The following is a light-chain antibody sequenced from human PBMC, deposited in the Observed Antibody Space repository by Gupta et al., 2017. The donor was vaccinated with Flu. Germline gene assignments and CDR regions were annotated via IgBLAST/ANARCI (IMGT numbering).Light chain of an antibody. J-gene: IGLJ7*01. CDR3: QLWGGDHAV. CDR2: DDT. CDR1: NIGSRT. Sequence: SYVLTQPPSVSVAPGQTARITCGVDNIGSRTVHWYQQRPGQALILVVYDDTDRPSGIPERFSGYISGNTATLTITRVEGGDEADYYCQLWGGDHAVFGGGTQLTVL. V-gene: IGLV3-21*02.